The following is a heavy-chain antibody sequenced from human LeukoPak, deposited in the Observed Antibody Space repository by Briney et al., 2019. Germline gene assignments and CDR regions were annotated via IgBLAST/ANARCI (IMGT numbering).Heavy chain of an antibody. CDR3: AELGITMIGGV. Sequence: PGRSLRLACAASGSTFSSYSMNWGRQAPRKGLEWVSYISSSGSTIYYAASVKGRFTISRDNAKNSLYLQMSSLRAQDTAVYYCAELGITMIGGVWGKGTTVTISS. D-gene: IGHD3-10*02. CDR2: ISSSGSTI. J-gene: IGHJ6*04. V-gene: IGHV3-48*04. CDR1: GSTFSSYS.